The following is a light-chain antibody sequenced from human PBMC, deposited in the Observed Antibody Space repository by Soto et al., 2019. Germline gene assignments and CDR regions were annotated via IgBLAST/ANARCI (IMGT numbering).Light chain of an antibody. V-gene: IGLV1-44*01. Sequence: QSVLTQPPSASGTPGQRVTISCSGSSSNIGSYTVSWYQQLPQSAPKLLIFSNNQRPSGVPDRFSGSKSGTSASLAISGLQSEDEADYYCATWADGINSDVFGTGTKLTVL. CDR2: SNN. CDR3: ATWADGINSDV. J-gene: IGLJ1*01. CDR1: SSNIGSYT.